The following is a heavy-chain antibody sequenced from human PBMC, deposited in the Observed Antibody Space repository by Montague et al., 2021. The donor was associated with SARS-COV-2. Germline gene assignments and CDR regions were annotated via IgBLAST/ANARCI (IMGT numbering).Heavy chain of an antibody. V-gene: IGHV4-34*01. D-gene: IGHD3-22*01. CDR1: GGSFSGYY. Sequence: SETLSLTCAVYGGSFSGYYWSWIRQLPGKGLVWIGDINHSGSTNYNTSPKSRVSITVDTSKNQFSLKLSSVTAADTAVYYCARAIVDVTMMVVVMTGVEHYFDFWGQGTLVTVSS. J-gene: IGHJ4*02. CDR3: ARAIVDVTMMVVVMTGVEHYFDF. CDR2: INHSGST.